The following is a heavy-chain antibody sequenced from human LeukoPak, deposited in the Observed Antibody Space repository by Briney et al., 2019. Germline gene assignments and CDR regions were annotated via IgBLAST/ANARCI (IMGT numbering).Heavy chain of an antibody. V-gene: IGHV1-3*01. J-gene: IGHJ4*02. CDR3: ARSSCSGGSCYPMEY. D-gene: IGHD2-15*01. CDR2: INAGNGNT. Sequence: ASVTVSCKASGYTFTSYAMHWVRQAPGQRLEWMGWINAGNGNTKYSQKFQGRVTITRDTSASTAYMELSSLRSEDTAVYYCARSSCSGGSCYPMEYWGQGTLVTVSS. CDR1: GYTFTSYA.